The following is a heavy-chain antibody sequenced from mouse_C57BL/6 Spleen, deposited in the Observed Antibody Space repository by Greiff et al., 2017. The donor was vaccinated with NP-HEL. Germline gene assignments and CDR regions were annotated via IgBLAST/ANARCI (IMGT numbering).Heavy chain of an antibody. CDR1: GYTFTSYW. Sequence: QVQLQQPGAELVRPGTSVKLSCKASGYTFTSYWMHWVKQRPGQGLEWIGVIDPSDSYTNYNQKFKGKATLTVDTSSSTAYMQLSSLTSEDSAVYYCARWAGDYWGQGTTLTVSS. CDR2: IDPSDSYT. J-gene: IGHJ2*01. V-gene: IGHV1-59*01. CDR3: ARWAGDY.